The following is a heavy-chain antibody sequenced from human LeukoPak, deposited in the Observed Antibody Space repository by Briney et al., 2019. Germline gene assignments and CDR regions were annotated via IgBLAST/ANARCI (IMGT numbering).Heavy chain of an antibody. CDR1: GFTVSNNY. CDR3: ARELRIVDTTMLNYYYYYYMDV. V-gene: IGHV3-53*01. J-gene: IGHJ6*03. Sequence: GGSLRLSCAASGFTVSNNYMNWVRQAPGKGLDWVSGIYSGATTYYADSVKGRFTISRDNSKNTLSLQMNSLRAEDTAVYYCARELRIVDTTMLNYYYYYYMDVWGKGTTVTVSS. D-gene: IGHD5-18*01. CDR2: IYSGATT.